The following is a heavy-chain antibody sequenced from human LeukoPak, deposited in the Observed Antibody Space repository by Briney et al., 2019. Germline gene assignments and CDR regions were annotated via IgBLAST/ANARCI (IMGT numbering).Heavy chain of an antibody. CDR3: ARRSQGIVVVPAALDY. CDR2: VSYDGSNK. CDR1: GFTFSSYT. Sequence: PGGSLRLSCAASGFTFSSYTMHWVRQAPGKGLEWVAVVSYDGSNKYYADSVKGRFTISRDNSKNTLYLQMNSLRPEDTAVYYCARRSQGIVVVPAALDYWGQGTLVTVSS. J-gene: IGHJ4*02. D-gene: IGHD2-2*01. V-gene: IGHV3-30-3*01.